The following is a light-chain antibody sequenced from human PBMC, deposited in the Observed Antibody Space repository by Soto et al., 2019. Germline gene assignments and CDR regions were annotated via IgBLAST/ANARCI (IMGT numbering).Light chain of an antibody. CDR1: SSDVGGYNY. J-gene: IGLJ2*01. Sequence: QSALTQPPSASGSLGQSVTISCTGTSSDVGGYNYVSWHQQHPGKAAKVMIYEVTKRPPGVPDPFSGSKSGNTASLTVSGLQAEDEADYYCSSFAGGGNPVLLGGGTKVTVL. CDR3: SSFAGGGNPVL. V-gene: IGLV2-8*01. CDR2: EVT.